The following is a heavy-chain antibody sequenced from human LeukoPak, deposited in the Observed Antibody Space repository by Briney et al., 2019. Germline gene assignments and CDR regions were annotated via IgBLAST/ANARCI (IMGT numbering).Heavy chain of an antibody. CDR3: AREGYYGSGSPPSLYFDY. Sequence: GSLRPPRSTPGFPLRELCIPLVRQAPGQGLEWVAVTSSDLNVKLYADSVKGRFTISRDNSRSTLYLQMNSLRPEDTAIYYCAREGYYGSGSPPSLYFDYWGQGTLVTVSS. J-gene: IGHJ4*02. D-gene: IGHD3-10*01. CDR1: GFPLRELC. V-gene: IGHV3-30*03. CDR2: TSSDLNVK.